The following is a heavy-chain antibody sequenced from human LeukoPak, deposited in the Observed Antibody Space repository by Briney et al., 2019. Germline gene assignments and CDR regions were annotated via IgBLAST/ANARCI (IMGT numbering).Heavy chain of an antibody. CDR2: IKSKTDGGTT. J-gene: IGHJ4*02. CDR3: TTEVGYCTNTSCSSFDY. Sequence: GGSLRLSCAGSGFTFSNAWMSWVRQGPGKGLEWGGRIKSKTDGGTTDYAAPVRGIFTISRDDSKNTMYLQMNSLQTEDTAVYSCTTEVGYCTNTSCSSFDYWGQGSLVTVSS. D-gene: IGHD2-2*01. CDR1: GFTFSNAW. V-gene: IGHV3-15*01.